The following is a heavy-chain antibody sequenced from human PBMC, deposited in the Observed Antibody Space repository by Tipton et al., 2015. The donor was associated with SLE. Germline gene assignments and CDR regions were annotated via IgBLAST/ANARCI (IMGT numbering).Heavy chain of an antibody. CDR3: ASASIRDPDAFDI. D-gene: IGHD6-6*01. CDR2: IYYSGST. V-gene: IGHV4-39*07. CDR1: GGSISSGSYY. J-gene: IGHJ3*02. Sequence: TLSLTCTVSGGSISSGSYYWSWIRQPPGKGLEWIGSIYYSGSTYYNPSLKSRVTISVDTSKNQFSLKLSSVTAADTAVYYCASASIRDPDAFDIWGQGTMVTVSS.